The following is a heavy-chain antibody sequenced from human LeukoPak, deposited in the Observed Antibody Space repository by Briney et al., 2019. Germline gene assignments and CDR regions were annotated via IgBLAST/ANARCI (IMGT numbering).Heavy chain of an antibody. CDR1: GFTFSSYE. J-gene: IGHJ4*02. CDR2: ISNSGTAI. CDR3: ASGNGYSFSFDY. Sequence: GGSLRLSCAASGFTFSSYEMNWVRQAPGKGLEWVSYISNSGTAIYYADSVKGRFTISRDNAKSSLYLQMNSLRAEDTAVYYCASGNGYSFSFDYWGQGTLVTVSS. V-gene: IGHV3-48*03. D-gene: IGHD5-18*01.